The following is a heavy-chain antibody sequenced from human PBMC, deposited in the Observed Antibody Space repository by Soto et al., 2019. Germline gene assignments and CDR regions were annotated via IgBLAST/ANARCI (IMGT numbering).Heavy chain of an antibody. D-gene: IGHD1-26*01. CDR1: GYTFISYG. CDR3: ARDQYVGASPNLQA. CDR2: ISGYNGNT. Sequence: QVQLVQSGVEVKKPGASVKVSCKASGYTFISYGITWVRQAPGQGLAWMGWISGYNGNTKYAENLQGRVTMTTHTTTSTAYMELRSVGYDDTALYYCARDQYVGASPNLQAWGQGTLVTVSS. J-gene: IGHJ1*01. V-gene: IGHV1-18*01.